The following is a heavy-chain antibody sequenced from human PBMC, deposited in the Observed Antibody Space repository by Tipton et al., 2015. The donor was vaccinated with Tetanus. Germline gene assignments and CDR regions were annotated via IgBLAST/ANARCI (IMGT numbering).Heavy chain of an antibody. Sequence: SLRLSCAASGFTFSSHWMNWVRQAPGKGLEWVSGISVRGSHTYYADPVKGRFSISRDNSKNTVYLQMNSLRDEDTAVYYCAKDPASRGWFDPWGQGTLVSVSS. CDR3: AKDPASRGWFDP. J-gene: IGHJ5*02. CDR2: ISVRGSHT. V-gene: IGHV3-23*01. CDR1: GFTFSSHW.